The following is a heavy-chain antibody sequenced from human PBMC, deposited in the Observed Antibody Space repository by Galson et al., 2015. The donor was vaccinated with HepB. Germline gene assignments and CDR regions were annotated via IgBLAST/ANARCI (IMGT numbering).Heavy chain of an antibody. CDR1: RFTFSSYG. V-gene: IGHV3-30*18. J-gene: IGHJ4*02. CDR2: ISYDGSNK. CDR3: AKPPKREYSGYALDY. Sequence: SLRLSCAASRFTFSSYGMHWVRQAPGKGLEWVAVISYDGSNKYYADSVKGRFTISRDNSKNTLYLQMNSLRAEDTAVYYCAKPPKREYSGYALDYWGQGTLVTVSS. D-gene: IGHD5-12*01.